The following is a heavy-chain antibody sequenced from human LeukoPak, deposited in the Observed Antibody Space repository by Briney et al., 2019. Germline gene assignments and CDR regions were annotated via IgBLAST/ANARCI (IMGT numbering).Heavy chain of an antibody. CDR3: ARTKPPCTSCPLLDY. CDR1: GYTFTGYY. CDR2: INPNSGGT. J-gene: IGHJ4*02. V-gene: IGHV1-2*02. D-gene: IGHD2-2*01. Sequence: ASVKVSCKASGYTFTGYYIHWLRQAPGQGLEWMGWINPNSGGTNYAQKFQGLVTMSRDTSITTAYMELNRLISDDTAVYFCARTKPPCTSCPLLDYWGQGTLVTVSS.